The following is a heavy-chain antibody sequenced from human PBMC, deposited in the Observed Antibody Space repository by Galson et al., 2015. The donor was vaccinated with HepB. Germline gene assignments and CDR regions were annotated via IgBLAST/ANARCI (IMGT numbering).Heavy chain of an antibody. J-gene: IGHJ6*02. Sequence: PALVKPTQTLTLTCTFSGFSLSTSGVGVGWIRQPPGKALEWLALIYWNDDKRYSPSLKSRLTITKDTSKNQVVLTMTNMDPVDTATYYCAHSPNHGLPYYYYYGMDVWGQGTTVTVSS. V-gene: IGHV2-5*01. CDR2: IYWNDDK. CDR3: AHSPNHGLPYYYYYGMDV. D-gene: IGHD1-14*01. CDR1: GFSLSTSGVG.